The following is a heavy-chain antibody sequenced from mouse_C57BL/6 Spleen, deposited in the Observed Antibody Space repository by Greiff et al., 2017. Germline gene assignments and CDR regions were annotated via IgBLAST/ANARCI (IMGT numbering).Heavy chain of an antibody. CDR2: IFPGSGST. CDR3: ARGYYGSRGYYFDY. D-gene: IGHD1-1*01. J-gene: IGHJ2*01. V-gene: IGHV1-75*01. CDR1: GYTFTDYY. Sequence: QVQLQQSGPELVKPGASVKISCKASGYTFTDYYINWVKQRPGQGLEWIGWIFPGSGSTYYNEKFKGKATLTVDKSSSTAYMLLSSLTSADSAVYFCARGYYGSRGYYFDYWGQGTTLTVSS.